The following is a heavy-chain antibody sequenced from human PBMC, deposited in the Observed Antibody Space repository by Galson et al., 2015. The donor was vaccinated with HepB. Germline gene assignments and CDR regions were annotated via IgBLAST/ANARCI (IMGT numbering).Heavy chain of an antibody. CDR2: IYYSGNT. CDR3: ARHRPGTSGSFYKFIDF. CDR1: GDSISSNSYY. V-gene: IGHV4-39*01. J-gene: IGHJ4*02. D-gene: IGHD1-26*01. Sequence: LSLTCIVSGDSISSNSYYWGWIRQPPGRGLEWIGSIYYSGNTYYNPSLKSRVTISVDTSKNQFSLRLSSVTAADTAVYYCARHRPGTSGSFYKFIDFWGQGALV.